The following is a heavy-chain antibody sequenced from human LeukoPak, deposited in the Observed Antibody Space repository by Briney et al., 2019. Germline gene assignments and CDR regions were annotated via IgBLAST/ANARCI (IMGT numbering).Heavy chain of an antibody. CDR3: ARDRPYSSSWIFDY. V-gene: IGHV3-21*01. CDR2: ISSSSSYI. D-gene: IGHD6-13*01. Sequence: GGSLRLSCAASGFTFSSYGMHWVRQAPGKGLEWVSSISSSSSYIYYADSVKGRFTISRDNAKNSLYLQMNNLRAEDTAVYYCARDRPYSSSWIFDYWGQGTLVTVSS. CDR1: GFTFSSYG. J-gene: IGHJ4*02.